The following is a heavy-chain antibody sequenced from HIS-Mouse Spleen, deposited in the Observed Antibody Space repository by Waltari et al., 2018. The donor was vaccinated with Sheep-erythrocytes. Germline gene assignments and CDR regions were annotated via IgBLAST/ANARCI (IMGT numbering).Heavy chain of an antibody. CDR3: ARVASGATFDY. V-gene: IGHV3-21*01. D-gene: IGHD1-26*01. CDR1: GFTFSSYS. J-gene: IGHJ4*02. CDR2: ISSSSSYI. Sequence: AASGFTFSSYSMNWVRQAPGKGLEWVSSISSSSSYIYYADSVKGRFTISRDNAKNSLYLQMNSLRAEDTAVYYCARVASGATFDYWGQGTLVTVYS.